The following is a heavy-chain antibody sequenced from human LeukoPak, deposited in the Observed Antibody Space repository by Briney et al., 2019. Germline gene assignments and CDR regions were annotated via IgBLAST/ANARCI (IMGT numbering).Heavy chain of an antibody. CDR1: GGSISSYY. D-gene: IGHD6-19*01. J-gene: IGHJ5*02. Sequence: PSETLSLTCTVSGGSISSYYWSWIRQPPGKGLEWIGYIYYSGSTNYNPSLKSRVTISVDTSKNQFSLKLSSVTAADTAVYYCARANNYAGSSGWCNWFDPWGQGTLVTVSS. V-gene: IGHV4-59*01. CDR2: IYYSGST. CDR3: ARANNYAGSSGWCNWFDP.